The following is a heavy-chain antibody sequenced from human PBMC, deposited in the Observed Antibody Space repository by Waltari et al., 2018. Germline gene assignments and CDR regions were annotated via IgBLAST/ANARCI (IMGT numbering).Heavy chain of an antibody. V-gene: IGHV4-39*01. Sequence: QLQLQESGPGLVKPSETLSLTCRVSGDSLRSSDYFWACIRQPPGKALEWIGSIYYTGTISDTPSLKSQVTISVDTSKNQFSLKVNSVTATDTALYYCTRETSSTSHYWGQGTLVTVSS. J-gene: IGHJ4*02. D-gene: IGHD2-2*01. CDR2: IYYTGTI. CDR3: TRETSSTSHY. CDR1: GDSLRSSDYF.